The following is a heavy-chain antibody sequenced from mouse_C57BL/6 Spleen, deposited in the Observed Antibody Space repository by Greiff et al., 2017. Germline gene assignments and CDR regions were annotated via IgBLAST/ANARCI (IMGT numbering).Heavy chain of an antibody. Sequence: EVQLQQSGPELVKPGASVKMSCKASGYTFTDYNMHWVKQSHGKSLEWIGYINPNNGGTSYNQKFKGKATLTVNKSSSTAYMGLRSLTSEDSAVYYCAAYYGYDEAFAYWGQGTLVTVSA. CDR1: GYTFTDYN. V-gene: IGHV1-22*01. J-gene: IGHJ3*01. CDR3: AAYYGYDEAFAY. CDR2: INPNNGGT. D-gene: IGHD2-9*01.